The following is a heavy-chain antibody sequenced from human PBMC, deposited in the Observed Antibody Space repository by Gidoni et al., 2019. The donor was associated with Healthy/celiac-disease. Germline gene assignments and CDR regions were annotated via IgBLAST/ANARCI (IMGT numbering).Heavy chain of an antibody. V-gene: IGHV4-59*01. CDR3: ARTGWSRRDAFDI. D-gene: IGHD2-15*01. CDR1: GGSISSYY. Sequence: QVQLQESGPGLVKPSETLSLPCTVSGGSISSYYWSWIRQPPGKGLEWIGYIYYSGSTNYNPPLKSRVTISVDTSKNQFSLKLSSVTAADTAVYYCARTGWSRRDAFDIWGQGTMVTVSS. J-gene: IGHJ3*02. CDR2: IYYSGST.